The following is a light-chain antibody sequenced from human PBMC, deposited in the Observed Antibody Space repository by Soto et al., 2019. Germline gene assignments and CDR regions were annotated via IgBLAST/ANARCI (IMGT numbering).Light chain of an antibody. V-gene: IGKV1-9*01. CDR2: AES. Sequence: WLASQGISSYLAWYQQKPGKAPKLLIYAESSLQSGVPSRFCCSGSGTDITLAFSILKPDDFATHYIKLSDRHLEVVGRGTKVDI. CDR3: KLSDRHLEV. J-gene: IGKJ1*01. CDR1: QGISSY.